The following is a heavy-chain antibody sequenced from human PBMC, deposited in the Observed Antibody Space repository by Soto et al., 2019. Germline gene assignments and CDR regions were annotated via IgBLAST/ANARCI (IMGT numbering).Heavy chain of an antibody. CDR1: GYSFINYW. V-gene: IGHV5-51*01. J-gene: IGHJ4*02. CDR2: IYPGDSDT. CDR3: ARTYYYDSSGYYYVGLFGY. Sequence: PGESLKISCKGSGYSFINYWIGWVRQMPGKGLEWMGIIYPGDSDTRYSPSFQGQVTISADKSISTAYLQWSSLKASDTAMYYCARTYYYDSSGYYYVGLFGYWGQGTLVTVSS. D-gene: IGHD3-22*01.